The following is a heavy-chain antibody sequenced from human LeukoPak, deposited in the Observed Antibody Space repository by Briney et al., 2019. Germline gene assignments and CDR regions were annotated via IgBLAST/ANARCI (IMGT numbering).Heavy chain of an antibody. Sequence: SETLSLTCAVSGGSISSGDYYWSWIRQYPGKGLEWIGHIYYSGSTYYNPSLKSRLIISVDTSKNQFSLKLSSVTAADTAVYYCASLGYYYDTSNYYAFDIWGQGTMVTVSS. CDR3: ASLGYYYDTSNYYAFDI. J-gene: IGHJ3*02. V-gene: IGHV4-31*11. CDR2: IYYSGST. CDR1: GGSISSGDYY. D-gene: IGHD3-22*01.